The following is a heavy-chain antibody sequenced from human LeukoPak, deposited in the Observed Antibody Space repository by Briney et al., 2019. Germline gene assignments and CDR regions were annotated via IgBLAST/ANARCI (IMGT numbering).Heavy chain of an antibody. V-gene: IGHV4-34*01. CDR3: ARGNNYFYDSSGYLDY. J-gene: IGHJ4*02. CDR1: GGSFSGYY. CDR2: INHSGST. D-gene: IGHD3-22*01. Sequence: SETLSLTCAVYGGSFSGYYWSWIRQPPGKGLEWIGEINHSGSTNYNPSFKSRVAISIETSKNQFSLTLSSVTAADTAVYYCARGNNYFYDSSGYLDYWGQGTLLTVSS.